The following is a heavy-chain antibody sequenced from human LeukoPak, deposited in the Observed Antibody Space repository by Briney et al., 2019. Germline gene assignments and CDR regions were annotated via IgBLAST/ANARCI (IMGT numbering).Heavy chain of an antibody. D-gene: IGHD2-2*01. J-gene: IGHJ5*02. V-gene: IGHV4-39*01. CDR1: GGSISSSSYY. Sequence: SETLSLTCTVSGGSISSSSYYWGWIRQPPGKGLEWIGSIYYSGSTYYNPSLKSRVTISVDTSKNQFSLKLSSVTAADTAVYYCARHGAVYQRLSVWFDPWGQGTLVTVSS. CDR2: IYYSGST. CDR3: ARHGAVYQRLSVWFDP.